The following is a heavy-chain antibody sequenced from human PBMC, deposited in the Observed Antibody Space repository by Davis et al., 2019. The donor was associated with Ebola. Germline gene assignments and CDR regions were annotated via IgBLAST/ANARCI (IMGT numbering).Heavy chain of an antibody. Sequence: GESLKISCAASGFTFSSYAMSWVRQAPGKRLEWVSAISGSGGSTYYADSVKGRFTISRDNSKNTLYLQMNSLRAEDTAVYYCAKDSVYDSSGYYGVHFRRNFDYWGQGTLVTVSS. CDR2: ISGSGGST. D-gene: IGHD3-22*01. CDR1: GFTFSSYA. J-gene: IGHJ4*02. CDR3: AKDSVYDSSGYYGVHFRRNFDY. V-gene: IGHV3-23*01.